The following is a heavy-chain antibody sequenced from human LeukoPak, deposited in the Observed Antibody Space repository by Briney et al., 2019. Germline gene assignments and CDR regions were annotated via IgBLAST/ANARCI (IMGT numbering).Heavy chain of an antibody. CDR1: GGSISSGSYY. Sequence: KPSETLSLTCTVSGGSISSGSYYWSWIRQPAGKGLEWIGRIYTSGSTNYNPSLKSRVTISVDTSKNQFSLKLSSVTAADTAVYYCARSDFWSGFTFDYWGQGTLVTVSS. CDR2: IYTSGST. D-gene: IGHD3-3*01. CDR3: ARSDFWSGFTFDY. V-gene: IGHV4-61*02. J-gene: IGHJ4*02.